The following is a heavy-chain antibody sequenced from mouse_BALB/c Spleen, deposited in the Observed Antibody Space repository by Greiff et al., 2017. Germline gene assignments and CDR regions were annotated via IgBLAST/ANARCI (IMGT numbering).Heavy chain of an antibody. Sequence: QVQLQQSAAELARPGASVKMSCKASGYTFTSYTMHWVKQRPGQGLEWIGYINPSSGYTEYNQKFKDKTTLTADKSSSTAYMQLSSLTSEDSAVYYCARSRGYDDWFDYWGQGTTLTVSS. D-gene: IGHD2-2*01. CDR3: ARSRGYDDWFDY. CDR2: INPSSGYT. V-gene: IGHV1-4*02. J-gene: IGHJ2*01. CDR1: GYTFTSYT.